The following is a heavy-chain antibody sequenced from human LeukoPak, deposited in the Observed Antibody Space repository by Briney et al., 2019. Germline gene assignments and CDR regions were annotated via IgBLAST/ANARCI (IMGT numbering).Heavy chain of an antibody. CDR2: VYYSGRT. CDR1: GASMTSNY. D-gene: IGHD3-22*01. CDR3: ARWNYYNSIRYFDY. V-gene: IGHV4-59*01. J-gene: IGHJ4*02. Sequence: MPSETLSLTCTVSGASMTSNYWNWIRQPPGKGLEWIGYVYYSGRTNYNPSLKSRVTISVDTSKNQFSLRLSSVTAADTAVYYCARWNYYNSIRYFDYWGRGTLVTVSS.